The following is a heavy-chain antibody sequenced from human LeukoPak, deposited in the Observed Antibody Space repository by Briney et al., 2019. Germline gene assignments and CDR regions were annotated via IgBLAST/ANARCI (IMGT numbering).Heavy chain of an antibody. Sequence: PGGSLRLSCAASGFTFSSYSMNWVRQAPGKGLEWVAVIWYDGSNKYYADSVKGRFTISRDNSKNTLYLQMNSLRAEDTAVYYCARDRNSSGWLLYWFDPWGQGTLVTVSS. CDR1: GFTFSSYS. D-gene: IGHD6-19*01. CDR2: IWYDGSNK. V-gene: IGHV3-33*08. CDR3: ARDRNSSGWLLYWFDP. J-gene: IGHJ5*02.